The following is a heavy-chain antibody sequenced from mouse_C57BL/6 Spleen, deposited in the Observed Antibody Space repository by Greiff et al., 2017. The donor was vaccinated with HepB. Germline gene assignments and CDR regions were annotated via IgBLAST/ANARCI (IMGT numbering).Heavy chain of an antibody. Sequence: EVQGVESGGGLVQPGGSMKLSCAASGFTFSDAWMDWVRQSPEKGLEWVAEIRNKANNHATYYAESVKGRFTISRDDSKSSVYLQMNSLRAEDTGIYYCTRVVTTYYYAMDYWGQGTSVTVSS. CDR2: IRNKANNHAT. CDR3: TRVVTTYYYAMDY. V-gene: IGHV6-6*01. CDR1: GFTFSDAW. D-gene: IGHD2-2*01. J-gene: IGHJ4*01.